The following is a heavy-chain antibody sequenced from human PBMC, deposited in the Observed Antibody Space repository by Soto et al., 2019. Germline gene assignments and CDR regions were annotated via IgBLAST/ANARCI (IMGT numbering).Heavy chain of an antibody. CDR2: ISVSGNII. Sequence: LRLSCAASGFTFITYEFNWVRQAPVRGLEWISYISVSGNIIKYADSVKGRFTISRDNAENSLHLHMSSLRVDDTAVYFCVRDIMRASGYASLDYWDKGTRVAVSS. V-gene: IGHV3-48*03. J-gene: IGHJ4*02. D-gene: IGHD2-15*01. CDR1: GFTFITYE. CDR3: VRDIMRASGYASLDY.